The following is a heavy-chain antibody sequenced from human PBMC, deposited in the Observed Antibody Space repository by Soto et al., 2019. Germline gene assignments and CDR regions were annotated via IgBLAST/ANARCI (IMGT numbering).Heavy chain of an antibody. CDR3: ARGPVAGTMRFDP. D-gene: IGHD6-19*01. Sequence: YDRHRISKTTGKGLEWVSAIGTAGDTYYPGSVKGRFTISRENAKNSLYLQMNSLRAEDTAVYYCARGPVAGTMRFDPWGHGTPVTVSS. J-gene: IGHJ5*02. CDR1: YD. V-gene: IGHV3-13*01. CDR2: IGTAGDT.